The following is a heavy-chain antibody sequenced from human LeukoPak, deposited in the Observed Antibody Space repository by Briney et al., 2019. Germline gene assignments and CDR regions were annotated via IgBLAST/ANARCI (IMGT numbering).Heavy chain of an antibody. V-gene: IGHV3-23*01. CDR1: GFTFSSYA. J-gene: IGHJ6*02. CDR3: AKSGQPVGYYYGMDV. CDR2: ISGSGGST. D-gene: IGHD2-8*02. Sequence: GGSLRLSCAASGFTFSSYAMSWVRQAPGKGLEWVSAISGSGGSTYYADSVKGRFTISRDNSKNTLYLQMNSLRAEDTAVYYCAKSGQPVGYYYGMDVWGQGTTVTVSS.